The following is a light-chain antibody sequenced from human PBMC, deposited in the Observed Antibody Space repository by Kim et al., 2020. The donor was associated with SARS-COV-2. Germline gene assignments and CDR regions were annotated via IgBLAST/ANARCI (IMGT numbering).Light chain of an antibody. CDR2: AAS. Sequence: DIQMTQSPSSLSASVGDRVTTTCRASQGISSWLAWYQQKPEKAPKSLIYAASSLQTGVPSRFSGSGSGKEFTLTITSLQPEGCATYCRQQYDNYPRAFGQGTRVDIK. J-gene: IGKJ1*01. CDR1: QGISSW. V-gene: IGKV1D-16*01. CDR3: QQYDNYPRA.